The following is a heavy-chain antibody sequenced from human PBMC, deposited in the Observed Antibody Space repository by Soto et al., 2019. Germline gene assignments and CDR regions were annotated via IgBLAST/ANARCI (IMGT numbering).Heavy chain of an antibody. V-gene: IGHV1-2*02. CDR1: GYTFTVYY. D-gene: IGHD2-15*01. CDR3: ANIVVVAAEDAFDI. Sequence: ASVKVSCKASGYTFTVYYMHWVLQAPGQGLEWMGWINPNSGGTSYAQKFQGRVTMTRNTSISTAYMELSSLRSEDTAVYYCANIVVVAAEDAFDIWGQGTMVTVSS. J-gene: IGHJ3*02. CDR2: INPNSGGT.